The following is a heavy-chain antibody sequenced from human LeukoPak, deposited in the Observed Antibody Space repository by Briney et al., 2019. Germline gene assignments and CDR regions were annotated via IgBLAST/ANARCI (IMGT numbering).Heavy chain of an antibody. CDR1: GFTFSTYT. CDR2: ISYDGNSE. J-gene: IGHJ4*02. CDR3: AAEYCGGGFCYTRHSGHDY. V-gene: IGHV3-30-3*01. Sequence: GGSLRLSCAASGFTFSTYTMHWVRQAPGKGLEWVAVISYDGNSEYYADSVKGRFTISRDSSRSTLYLQMNSLRAEDTAVYYCAAEYCGGGFCYTRHSGHDYWGQGTLVTVSS. D-gene: IGHD2-15*01.